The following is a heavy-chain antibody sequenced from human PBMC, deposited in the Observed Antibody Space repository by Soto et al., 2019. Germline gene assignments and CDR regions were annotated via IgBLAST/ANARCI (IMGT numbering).Heavy chain of an antibody. D-gene: IGHD5-18*01. Sequence: GSLRLSCAASGFTFSSFALSWVRQAPEKGLEWVSAISGSGDGTDYADSVKGRFTISRDNSKNTLYLQMNSLRAEDTAVYYCAGPGYSSQDYWGQGALFTVSS. CDR3: AGPGYSSQDY. CDR1: GFTFSSFA. V-gene: IGHV3-23*01. J-gene: IGHJ4*02. CDR2: ISGSGDGT.